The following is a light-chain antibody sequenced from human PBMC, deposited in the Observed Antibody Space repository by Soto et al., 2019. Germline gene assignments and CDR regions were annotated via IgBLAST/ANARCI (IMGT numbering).Light chain of an antibody. J-gene: IGLJ2*01. CDR3: AAWDGSLNNVL. CDR2: GDN. Sequence: QSVLTQPPSASGTPGQRVTISCSGGGSNIGTNTVNWYRQLPGTAPKLVIFGDNQRPSGVPDRFSGSKSGTSASLAISGLQSEDEADYYCAAWDGSLNNVLFGGGTQLTV. CDR1: GSNIGTNT. V-gene: IGLV1-44*01.